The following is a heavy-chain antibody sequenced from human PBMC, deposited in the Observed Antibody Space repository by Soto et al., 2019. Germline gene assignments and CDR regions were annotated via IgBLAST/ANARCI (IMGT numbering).Heavy chain of an antibody. Sequence: QITLKESGPTLVKPTQTLTLTCAFSGFSLNTRGVGVGWIRQPPGKALEWLALIYWDNDKRYSPSLKSRLTITKDTPKYHVVLMMTDMDPVDTATYYCAHDNYYGSGSVYWGQGTLVTVSS. J-gene: IGHJ4*02. CDR1: GFSLNTRGVG. V-gene: IGHV2-5*02. CDR2: IYWDNDK. D-gene: IGHD3-10*01. CDR3: AHDNYYGSGSVY.